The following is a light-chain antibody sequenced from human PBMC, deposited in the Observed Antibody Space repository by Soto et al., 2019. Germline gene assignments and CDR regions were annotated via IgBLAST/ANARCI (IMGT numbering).Light chain of an antibody. J-gene: IGKJ1*01. Sequence: EIVMTQFPPTLSVSPGERATLSCRASQSVSSNLAWYQQKPGQAPRLLIYDASTRDTGIPARFSASGSGTEFTLTISSLQSEDFAVYYCQQYGSSPRTFGQGTKVEV. CDR3: QQYGSSPRT. V-gene: IGKV3-15*01. CDR2: DAS. CDR1: QSVSSN.